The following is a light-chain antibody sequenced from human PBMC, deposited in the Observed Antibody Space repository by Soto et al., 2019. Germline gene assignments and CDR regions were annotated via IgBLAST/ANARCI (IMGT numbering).Light chain of an antibody. CDR1: SSDVGGYYY. V-gene: IGLV2-8*01. CDR2: EVS. CDR3: SSYAGSNNPGV. J-gene: IGLJ1*01. Sequence: QSVLTQPPSASGSPGQSVTISCTGTSSDVGGYYYVSWYQQHPGKAPKLMIYEVSKRPSGVPDRFSGSKSGNTASLTVSRLQAEDEADYYCSSYAGSNNPGVFGTGTKVTVL.